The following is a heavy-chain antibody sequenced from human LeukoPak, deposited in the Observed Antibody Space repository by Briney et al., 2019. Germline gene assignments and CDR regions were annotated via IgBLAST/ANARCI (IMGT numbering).Heavy chain of an antibody. CDR2: INHRGST. J-gene: IGHJ4*02. CDR1: GGSFSGYY. CDR3: ASGEFRHGLQVDY. V-gene: IGHV4-34*09. D-gene: IGHD3/OR15-3a*01. Sequence: SETLSLTCAVYGGSFSGYYWSWIRQPPGKGLEWIGEINHRGSTNYNPSLKSRVTISLDTSKNQFSLNLSSLTAADTAVYYCASGEFRHGLQVDYWGQGTLVAVSS.